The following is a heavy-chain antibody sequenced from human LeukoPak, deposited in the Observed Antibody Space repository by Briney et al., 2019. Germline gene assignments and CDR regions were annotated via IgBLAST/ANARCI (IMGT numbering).Heavy chain of an antibody. J-gene: IGHJ4*02. CDR1: GFTFRSYA. Sequence: GGSLRLSCAGSGFTFRSYAMSWVRQAPGKGLEWVAVISYDGSNKYYADSVKGRFTISRDNSKNTLYLQMNSLRAEDTAVYYCAKDIERWLQSQKSWGQGTLVTVSS. V-gene: IGHV3-30*18. CDR3: AKDIERWLQSQKS. D-gene: IGHD5-24*01. CDR2: ISYDGSNK.